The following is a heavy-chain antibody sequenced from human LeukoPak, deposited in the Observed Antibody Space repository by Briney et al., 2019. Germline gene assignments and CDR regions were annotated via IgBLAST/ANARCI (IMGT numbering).Heavy chain of an antibody. CDR3: ARGRRSLNY. J-gene: IGHJ4*02. CDR1: GGSFSGYS. V-gene: IGHV4-34*01. Sequence: PSETLSLTCAVYGGSFSGYSWSWIRQPPGKGLEWIGEINHSGSTNYNPSLKSRVTISVDTSKNQFSLKLSSVTAADTAVYYCARGRRSLNYWGQGTLVTVSS. D-gene: IGHD3-3*01. CDR2: INHSGST.